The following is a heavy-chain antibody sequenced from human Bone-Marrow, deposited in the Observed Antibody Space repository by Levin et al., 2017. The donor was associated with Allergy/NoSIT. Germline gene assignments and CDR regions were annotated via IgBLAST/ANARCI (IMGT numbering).Heavy chain of an antibody. CDR1: GGSFSGYY. Sequence: SETLSLTCAVYGGSFSGYYWSWIRQPPGKGLEWIGEINHSGSTNYNPSLKSRVTISVDTSKNQFSLKLSSVTAADTAVYYCARGVDPQSRLAEDCSSTSCYEYYMDVWGKGTTVTVSS. J-gene: IGHJ6*03. CDR2: INHSGST. CDR3: ARGVDPQSRLAEDCSSTSCYEYYMDV. D-gene: IGHD2-2*01. V-gene: IGHV4-34*01.